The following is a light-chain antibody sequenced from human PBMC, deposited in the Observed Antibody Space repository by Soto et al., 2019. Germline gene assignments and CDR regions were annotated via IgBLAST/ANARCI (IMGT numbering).Light chain of an antibody. Sequence: EIVMTQSPGTLSVSPGEGATLFCRASQSVRTKLAWYQQRAGQAPRLLMYGASTRATGIPDRFSGSGSGTEFTLTISSLQSEDFAVYYCQQYNSWPPITFGQGHDWRLN. CDR3: QQYNSWPPIT. CDR1: QSVRTK. CDR2: GAS. V-gene: IGKV3-15*01. J-gene: IGKJ5*01.